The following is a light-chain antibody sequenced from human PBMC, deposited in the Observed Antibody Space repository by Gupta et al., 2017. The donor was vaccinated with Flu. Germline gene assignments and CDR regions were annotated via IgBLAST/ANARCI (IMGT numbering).Light chain of an antibody. CDR2: DAS. CDR1: QNVRSN. CDR3: QQYNNWPPT. J-gene: IGKJ1*01. Sequence: PGERANLSCRASQNVRSNLAWYQQRPGQAPSLLTYDASSRATGVPARFSGSWSGTEFTLTITGLQSEDFAIYYCQQYNNWPPTFGQGTQVEIK. V-gene: IGKV3-15*01.